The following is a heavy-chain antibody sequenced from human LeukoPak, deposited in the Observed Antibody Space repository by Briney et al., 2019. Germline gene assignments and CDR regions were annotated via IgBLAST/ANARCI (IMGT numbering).Heavy chain of an antibody. Sequence: DSVKGRFTISRDNAKNSLYLQMNSLRAEDTAVYHCAEGPIAPRGWFAAWGQGTLVTVSS. J-gene: IGHJ5*02. V-gene: IGHV3-7*01. CDR3: AEGPIAPRGWFAA. D-gene: IGHD6-6*01.